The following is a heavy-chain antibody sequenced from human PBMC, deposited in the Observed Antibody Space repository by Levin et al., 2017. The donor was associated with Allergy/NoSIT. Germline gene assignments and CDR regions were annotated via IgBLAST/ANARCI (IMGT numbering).Heavy chain of an antibody. V-gene: IGHV3-7*04. CDR2: ISPDGSEK. D-gene: IGHD6-6*01. Sequence: GGSLRLSCEASGFTFSSYWMSWVRQAPGKGLEWVANISPDGSEKHYVDSVKGRFSISRDNAKNSLYLQMNSLRAEDTTVYYCVRDISSSLARGYWGQGTQVTVSS. CDR3: VRDISSSLARGY. CDR1: GFTFSSYW. J-gene: IGHJ4*02.